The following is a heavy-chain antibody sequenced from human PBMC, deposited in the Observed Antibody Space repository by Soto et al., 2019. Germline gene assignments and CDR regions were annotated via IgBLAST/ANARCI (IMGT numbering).Heavy chain of an antibody. Sequence: QITLKESGPTRVKPTQTLTLTCTFSGFSLSSGGAGVGWIRQPPGKGLEWLALIYWNDDKRYNASLESRLTITKDTSKNQVVLLMTNMDPVDTATYYCAHRGYGDYPRDNWFDPWGQGTLVTVSS. CDR1: GFSLSSGGAG. J-gene: IGHJ5*02. V-gene: IGHV2-5*01. CDR2: IYWNDDK. D-gene: IGHD4-17*01. CDR3: AHRGYGDYPRDNWFDP.